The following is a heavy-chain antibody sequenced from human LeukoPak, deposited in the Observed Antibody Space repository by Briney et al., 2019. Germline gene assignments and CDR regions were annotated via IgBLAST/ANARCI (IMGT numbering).Heavy chain of an antibody. V-gene: IGHV4-34*01. CDR1: GGSFSGYY. CDR3: ARRSGRYFDWYHRRYYFDY. CDR2: INHSGST. D-gene: IGHD3-9*01. J-gene: IGHJ4*02. Sequence: SETLSLTCAVYGGSFSGYYWSWIRQPPGKGLEWIGEINHSGSTSYNPSLKSRVTISVDTSKNQFSLKLSSVTAADTAVYYCARRSGRYFDWYHRRYYFDYWGQGTLVTVSS.